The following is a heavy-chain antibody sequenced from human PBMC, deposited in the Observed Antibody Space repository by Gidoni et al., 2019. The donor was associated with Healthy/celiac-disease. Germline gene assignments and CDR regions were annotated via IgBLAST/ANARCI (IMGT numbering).Heavy chain of an antibody. D-gene: IGHD3-22*01. Sequence: EVQLVESGGGLVQPGGSLRLSCAASGFTFSSYWMSWVRQAPGKGLEWVANIKQDGSEKYYVDSVKGRFTISRDNAKNSLYLQMNSLRAEDTAVYYCARDRWPYDSSSVFDYWGQGTLVTVSS. CDR2: IKQDGSEK. CDR1: GFTFSSYW. CDR3: ARDRWPYDSSSVFDY. J-gene: IGHJ4*02. V-gene: IGHV3-7*03.